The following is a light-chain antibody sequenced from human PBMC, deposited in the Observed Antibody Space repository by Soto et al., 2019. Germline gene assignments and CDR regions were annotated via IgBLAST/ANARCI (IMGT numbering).Light chain of an antibody. J-gene: IGLJ3*02. Sequence: VLTQPPSVSVAPGQTASITCGGNVIGSISVHWYQQKPSQAPVLVVFDDSDRPSGIPERFSGSNSRNTATLTISGGEAGDEADYYCQVWVSSSDHVMFGGGTELTVL. CDR2: DDS. V-gene: IGLV3-21*02. CDR1: VIGSIS. CDR3: QVWVSSSDHVM.